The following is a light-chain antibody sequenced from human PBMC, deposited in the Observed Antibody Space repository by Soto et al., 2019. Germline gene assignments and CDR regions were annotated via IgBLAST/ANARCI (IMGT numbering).Light chain of an antibody. CDR1: LGDKY. J-gene: IGKJ4*01. CDR2: TSS. CDR3: QKHDAAPLT. Sequence: PPSVSVSPGQTASITCSGDKLGDKYASWYQQKPGKVPKLLIYTSSTLQSGVPSRFSGSGSGTDFTLTISSLQPEDVATYYCQKHDAAPLTFGGGTKVDIK. V-gene: IGKV1-27*01.